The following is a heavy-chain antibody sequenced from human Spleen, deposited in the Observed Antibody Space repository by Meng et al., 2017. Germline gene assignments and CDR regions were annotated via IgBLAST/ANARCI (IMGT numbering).Heavy chain of an antibody. CDR1: GGSFRGFY. CDR3: ARATAAGFDY. CDR2: VNHSGST. Sequence: VDLRQWGEGLLKPSGPLSLTCAVYGGSFRGFYWIWIRQPPGKGREWIGEVNHSGSTNYNPSLKSRVTISLDTSKNQFSLKLSSVTAADTAVYYCARATAAGFDYWGQGTLVTVSS. D-gene: IGHD6-13*01. V-gene: IGHV4-34*01. J-gene: IGHJ4*02.